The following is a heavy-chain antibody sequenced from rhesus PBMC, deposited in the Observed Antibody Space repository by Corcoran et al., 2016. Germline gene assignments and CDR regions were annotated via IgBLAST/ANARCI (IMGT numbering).Heavy chain of an antibody. CDR3: TRASTYTYSSDY. D-gene: IGHD5-12*01. J-gene: IGHJ4*01. CDR2: ITSRLTT. V-gene: IGHV4-122*02. CDR1: GGSISSDYYY. Sequence: QVQLQESGPGLVKPSETLSLTCAVSGGSISSDYYYWSLIRQPPGKGLDWIGYITSRLTTNYSPALKDRVSITQDPSKSQFSLKLSSVTAADTAVYYCTRASTYTYSSDYWGQGVLVTVST.